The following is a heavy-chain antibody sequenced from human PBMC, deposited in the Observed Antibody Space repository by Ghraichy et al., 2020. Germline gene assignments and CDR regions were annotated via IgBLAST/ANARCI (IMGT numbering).Heavy chain of an antibody. CDR3: ARDRGGYCSGGSCYSGWFDP. Sequence: GESLNISCAASGFTFSSYSMNWVRQAPGKGLEWVSSISSSSSYIYYADSVKGRFTISRDNAKNSLYLQMNSLRAEDTAVYYCARDRGGYCSGGSCYSGWFDPWGQGTLVTVSS. CDR2: ISSSSSYI. V-gene: IGHV3-21*01. CDR1: GFTFSSYS. J-gene: IGHJ5*02. D-gene: IGHD2-15*01.